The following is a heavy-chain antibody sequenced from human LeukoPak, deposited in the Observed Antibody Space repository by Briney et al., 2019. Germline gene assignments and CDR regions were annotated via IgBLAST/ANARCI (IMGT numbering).Heavy chain of an antibody. D-gene: IGHD2-2*01. Sequence: GASVKVSCKASGGTFSSYAISWVRQAPGQGLEWMGGIIPIFGTANYAQKFQGRVTITADESTSTAYMELSSLRSEDTAVHYCASSGGCSSTSCYSYYYYGMDVWGQGTTVTVSS. CDR2: IIPIFGTA. CDR3: ASSGGCSSTSCYSYYYYGMDV. V-gene: IGHV1-69*13. J-gene: IGHJ6*02. CDR1: GGTFSSYA.